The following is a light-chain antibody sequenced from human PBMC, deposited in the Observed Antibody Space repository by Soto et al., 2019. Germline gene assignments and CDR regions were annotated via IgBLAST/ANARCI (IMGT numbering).Light chain of an antibody. Sequence: EIVLKQSPATLSLSPGERATLSFGASQSVSSNYLPWYQQKPGLTPRLVIYDASNRATGIPDRFSGSGSGTDFGLTISRREPEDFAVYYCQQYGSSRTFGQGTNVES. V-gene: IGKV3D-20*01. CDR3: QQYGSSRT. CDR1: QSVSSNY. J-gene: IGKJ1*01. CDR2: DAS.